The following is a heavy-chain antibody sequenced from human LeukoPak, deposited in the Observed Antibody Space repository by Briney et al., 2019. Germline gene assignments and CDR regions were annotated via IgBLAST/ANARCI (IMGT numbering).Heavy chain of an antibody. V-gene: IGHV4-59*01. Sequence: PSETLSLTCAVYGGSFSGYYWSWIRQPPGKGLEWIGYKDYSGSTNYNRSLKSRATISVDTSKNQFSLKLSSVTAADTAVYYCARVYYSSSYDYWYFDLWGRGTLVTVSS. CDR3: ARVYYSSSYDYWYFDL. CDR2: KDYSGST. CDR1: GGSFSGYY. J-gene: IGHJ2*01. D-gene: IGHD6-13*01.